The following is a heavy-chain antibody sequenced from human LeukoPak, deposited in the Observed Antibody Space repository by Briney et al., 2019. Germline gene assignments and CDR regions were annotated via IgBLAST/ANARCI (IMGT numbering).Heavy chain of an antibody. CDR1: GGSISSYY. CDR2: IYYSGST. V-gene: IGHV4-59*12. J-gene: IGHJ5*02. Sequence: SETLSLTCTVSGGSISSYYWSWIRQPPGKGLEWIGYIYYSGSTNYNPSLKSRVTISVDTSKNQFSLKLSSVTAADTAVYYCARGVSPFDPWGQGTLVTVSS. CDR3: ARGVSPFDP.